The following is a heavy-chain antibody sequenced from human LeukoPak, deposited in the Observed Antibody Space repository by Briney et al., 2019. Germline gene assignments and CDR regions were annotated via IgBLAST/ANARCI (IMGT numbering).Heavy chain of an antibody. D-gene: IGHD3-10*01. J-gene: IGHJ5*02. V-gene: IGHV5-51*01. Sequence: GESLKISCKGSGYSFTSYWIGWVRQMPGKGLEWMGIIYPGDSDTRYSPSFQGQVTISADKSISTAYLQWSSLKASDTAMYYCARRYYYGSGSYEPANWINPWGQGTLVTVSS. CDR2: IYPGDSDT. CDR1: GYSFTSYW. CDR3: ARRYYYGSGSYEPANWINP.